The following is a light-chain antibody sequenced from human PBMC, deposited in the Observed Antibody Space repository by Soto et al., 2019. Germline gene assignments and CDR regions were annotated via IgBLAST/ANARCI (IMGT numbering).Light chain of an antibody. V-gene: IGLV1-40*01. CDR3: QYYDSSLSVL. Sequence: QSVLTQPPSVSGAPGQRVTISCTGSSSNIGAGYDVHWYQQLPGTAPKLLIYGNSNRPSGVPDRFSGSKSGTSASLAITGLAAEDEADYYYQYYDSSLSVLFGGGTQLTVL. J-gene: IGLJ2*01. CDR2: GNS. CDR1: SSNIGAGYD.